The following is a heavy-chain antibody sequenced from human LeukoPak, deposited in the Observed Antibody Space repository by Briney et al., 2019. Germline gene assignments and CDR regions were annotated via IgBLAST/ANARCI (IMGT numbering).Heavy chain of an antibody. D-gene: IGHD2-15*01. Sequence: PSETLSLTCTVSGGSISTYYWNWIRQPAGKGLEWIGRIYTGGYTNYNPSVKSRVTMSVDTSKNQFSLKLSSVTAADTAVHYCATDCSGSSCYPAGFDYWGQGILVTVSS. CDR3: ATDCSGSSCYPAGFDY. CDR1: GGSISTYY. V-gene: IGHV4-4*07. J-gene: IGHJ4*02. CDR2: IYTGGYT.